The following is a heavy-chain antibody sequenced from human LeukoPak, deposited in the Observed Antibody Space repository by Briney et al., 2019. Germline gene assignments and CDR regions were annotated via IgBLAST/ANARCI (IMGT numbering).Heavy chain of an antibody. J-gene: IGHJ4*02. V-gene: IGHV4-34*01. CDR2: INHSGST. D-gene: IGHD2-21*01. CDR1: GGSFSGYY. Sequence: KASETLSLTCAVYGGSFSGYYWSWIRQPPGKGLEWIGEINHSGSTNYNPSLKSRVTISVDTSKNQFSLKLSSVTAADTAVYYCARRKWAYYPRYYFDYSGQGTLVTVSS. CDR3: ARRKWAYYPRYYFDY.